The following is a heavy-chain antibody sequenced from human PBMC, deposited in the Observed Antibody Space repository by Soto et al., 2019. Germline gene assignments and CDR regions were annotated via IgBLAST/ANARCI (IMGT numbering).Heavy chain of an antibody. J-gene: IGHJ4*02. Sequence: PGGSLRLSCAASGFTFSSYAMSWVRQAPGKGLEWVSAISGSGGSTYYADSVKGRFTISRDNSKNTLYLQMNSLRAEDTAVYYCAKDSYDSSGYYSGGGDYWGQGTLVTVSS. CDR1: GFTFSSYA. CDR2: ISGSGGST. D-gene: IGHD3-22*01. V-gene: IGHV3-23*01. CDR3: AKDSYDSSGYYSGGGDY.